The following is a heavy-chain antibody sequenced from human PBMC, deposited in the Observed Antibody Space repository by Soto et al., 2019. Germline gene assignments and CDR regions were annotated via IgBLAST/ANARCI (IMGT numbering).Heavy chain of an antibody. CDR2: ISSSSSTI. J-gene: IGHJ6*02. Sequence: PGGSLRLSCAASGFTFSRNIMNWVRQAPGKGLEWVSYISSSSSTIYYADSVKGRFTISRDNAKNSLYLQMNSLRDEDTAVYYCARGAAAAGPFYYYYYGMDVWGQGTTVTVSS. CDR3: ARGAAAAGPFYYYYYGMDV. V-gene: IGHV3-48*02. D-gene: IGHD6-13*01. CDR1: GFTFSRNI.